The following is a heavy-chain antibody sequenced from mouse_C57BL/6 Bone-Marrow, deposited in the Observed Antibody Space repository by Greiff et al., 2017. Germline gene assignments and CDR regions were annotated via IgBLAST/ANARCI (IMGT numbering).Heavy chain of an antibody. CDR2: ISSGGSYT. V-gene: IGHV5-6*02. D-gene: IGHD1-1*01. CDR3: ARLYYGSSLAWFAY. J-gene: IGHJ3*01. Sequence: EVKLVESGGDLVKPGGSLKLSCAASGFTFSSYGMSWVRQTPDKRLEWVATISSGGSYTYYPDSVKGRFTISRYNAKNTLYLQRSSLKAEDTAMYYCARLYYGSSLAWFAYWGQGTLVTVSA. CDR1: GFTFSSYG.